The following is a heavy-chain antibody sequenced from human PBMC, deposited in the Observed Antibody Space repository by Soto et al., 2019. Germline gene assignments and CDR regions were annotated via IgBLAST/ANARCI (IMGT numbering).Heavy chain of an antibody. CDR1: GLTISGKKY. CDR3: ATWHEREHAFDV. Sequence: DVQLLESGGGLAQPGESLRLSCAAFGLTISGKKYVAWVRQAPGKGLEWVSALYDVDGSFYADSVTGRFTTSSDSSKTTVYLQMNDLRPDDTAVYYCATWHEREHAFDVWGQGTTVTISS. CDR2: LYDVDGS. D-gene: IGHD1-1*01. J-gene: IGHJ3*01. V-gene: IGHV3-66*01.